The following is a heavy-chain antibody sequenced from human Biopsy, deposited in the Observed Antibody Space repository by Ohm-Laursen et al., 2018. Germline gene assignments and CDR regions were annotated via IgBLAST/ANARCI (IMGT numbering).Heavy chain of an antibody. CDR2: INPTGGTT. CDR1: GYTFTSYE. V-gene: IGHV1-46*01. D-gene: IGHD3-9*01. J-gene: IGHJ6*02. CDR3: ARDETGSSVFGPYYYGMDV. Sequence: SSVKVSCKTSGYTFTSYEINWVRQAPGQGLEWMGIINPTGGTTSYAEKFQGRVTLTRDTSTGTVYLELNSLISEDTALYYCARDETGSSVFGPYYYGMDVWGQGTTVTVSS.